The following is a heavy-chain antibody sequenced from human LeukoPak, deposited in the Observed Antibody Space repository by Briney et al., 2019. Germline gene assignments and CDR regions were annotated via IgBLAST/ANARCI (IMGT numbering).Heavy chain of an antibody. J-gene: IGHJ4*02. V-gene: IGHV3-53*01. D-gene: IGHD4-23*01. CDR2: IYSDGTT. CDR1: VFTISPFD. CDR3: ARRHGDNSADY. Sequence: PGGSLRLSCAASVFTISPFDMSWVRQAPERGLEWVSVIYSDGTTYSADSVRGRFTISRDDSQNTLYLQMDSLRAEDTAVYYCARRHGDNSADYWGQGTLVTVSS.